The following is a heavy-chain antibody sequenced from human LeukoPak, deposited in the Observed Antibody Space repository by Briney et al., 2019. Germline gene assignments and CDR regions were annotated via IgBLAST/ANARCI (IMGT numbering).Heavy chain of an antibody. Sequence: GGSLRLSCAASGFTFSSYAMHWVRQAPGKGLEWVAVISYDGSNKYYADSVKGRFTISRDNSKNTLYLRMNSLRAEDTAVYYCARSPDGMDVWGQGTTVTVSS. J-gene: IGHJ6*02. CDR3: ARSPDGMDV. CDR2: ISYDGSNK. V-gene: IGHV3-30-3*01. CDR1: GFTFSSYA.